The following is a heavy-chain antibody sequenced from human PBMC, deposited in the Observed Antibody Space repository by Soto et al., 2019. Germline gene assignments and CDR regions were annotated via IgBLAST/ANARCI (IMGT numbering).Heavy chain of an antibody. CDR3: ARSQRGYSSGWLD. CDR2: IYYSGST. CDR1: GGSISSYY. V-gene: IGHV4-59*01. D-gene: IGHD6-19*01. Sequence: QVQLQESGPGLVKPSETLSLTCTVSGGSISSYYWSWIRQPPGKGLEWIGYIYYSGSTNYNPSLKRRVTISVDTSKNQFSLKLSSVTAADTAVYYCARSQRGYSSGWLDWGQGTLVTVSS. J-gene: IGHJ4*02.